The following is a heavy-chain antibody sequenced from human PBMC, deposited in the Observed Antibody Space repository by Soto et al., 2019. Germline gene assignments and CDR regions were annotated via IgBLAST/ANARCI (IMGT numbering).Heavy chain of an antibody. V-gene: IGHV3-30*04. D-gene: IGHD6-13*01. Sequence: QVQLVESGGGVVQPGRSLRLSCAGSGFPFGTYAVHWVRQAPGKGLEWVAVISYKGKYKYYEDSVKDRFTIYRDNSRITLYLQMNSLRPVDTAVYYCAREGGRVAAAGYGFDVWGQGTTVTVSS. J-gene: IGHJ6*02. CDR1: GFPFGTYA. CDR2: ISYKGKYK. CDR3: AREGGRVAAAGYGFDV.